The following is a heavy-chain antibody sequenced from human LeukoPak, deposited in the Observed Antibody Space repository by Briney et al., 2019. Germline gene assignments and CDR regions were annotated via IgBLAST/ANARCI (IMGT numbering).Heavy chain of an antibody. D-gene: IGHD3-16*01. CDR1: GLTFSGYW. CDR3: ARVGGTSIIDC. CDR2: IKQDGSDK. J-gene: IGHJ4*02. Sequence: GGSLRLSCAASGLTFSGYWMSWVRQAPGKGLEWVANIKQDGSDKYYVNSVKGRFTISRDNAKNSLYLQMNSLRADDTGVYYCARVGGTSIIDCWGQGTLVTVSS. V-gene: IGHV3-7*01.